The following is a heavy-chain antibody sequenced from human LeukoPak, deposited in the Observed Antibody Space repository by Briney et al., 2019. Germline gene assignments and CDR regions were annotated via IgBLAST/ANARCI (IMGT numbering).Heavy chain of an antibody. CDR1: GYSFTSYW. J-gene: IGHJ4*02. D-gene: IGHD3-22*01. CDR2: IYPGDSDT. Sequence: GESLKISCKGSGYSFTSYWIGWVRQMPGKGLEWMGIIYPGDSDTRYSPSFQGQVTISADKSISTTYLQWSSLKASDTAMYYCARWEQDYYDSSGYYKLDYWGQGTLVTVSP. CDR3: ARWEQDYYDSSGYYKLDY. V-gene: IGHV5-51*01.